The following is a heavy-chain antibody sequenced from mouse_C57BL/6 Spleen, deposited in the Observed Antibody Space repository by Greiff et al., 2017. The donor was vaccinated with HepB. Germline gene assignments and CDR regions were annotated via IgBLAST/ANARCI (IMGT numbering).Heavy chain of an antibody. CDR1: GYTFTSYW. CDR2: IYPSDSET. J-gene: IGHJ3*01. D-gene: IGHD2-4*01. Sequence: VQLQQPGAELVRPGSSVKLSCKASGYTFTSYWMDWVKQRPGQGLEWIGNIYPSDSETHYNQKFKDKATLTVDKTSSTAYMQLSSLASEDSAVYYCARKGGYDYDWFAYWGQGTLVTVSA. CDR3: ARKGGYDYDWFAY. V-gene: IGHV1-61*01.